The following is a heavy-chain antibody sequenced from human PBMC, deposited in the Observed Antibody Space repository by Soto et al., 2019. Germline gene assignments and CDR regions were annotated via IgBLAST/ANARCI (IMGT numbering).Heavy chain of an antibody. CDR3: ARDPDYGDSSIYFDY. Sequence: QVQLVQSGAEVKKPGSSVKVSCKASVGTFSSYTISWVRQAPGQGLEWMGRIIPILGIANYAQKFQGRVTITADKSTSTAYMELSSLRSEDTAVYYCARDPDYGDSSIYFDYWGQGTLVTVSS. CDR2: IIPILGIA. J-gene: IGHJ4*02. D-gene: IGHD4-17*01. V-gene: IGHV1-69*08. CDR1: VGTFSSYT.